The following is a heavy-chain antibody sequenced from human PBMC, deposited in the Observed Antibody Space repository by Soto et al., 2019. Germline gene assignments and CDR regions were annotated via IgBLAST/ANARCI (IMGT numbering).Heavy chain of an antibody. CDR2: LSRDGGRR. V-gene: IGHV3-7*03. CDR3: AKGHYYDSSGYRNWFDT. CDR1: GFIFSTYW. Sequence: GGSLRVSCAASGFIFSTYWMTWVRQAPGKGLEWVSNLSRDGGRRYYVDSVKGRFTISRDNSKNSLYLQMNSLRAEDTAVYYCAKGHYYDSSGYRNWFDTWGQGILVTVSS. J-gene: IGHJ5*02. D-gene: IGHD3-22*01.